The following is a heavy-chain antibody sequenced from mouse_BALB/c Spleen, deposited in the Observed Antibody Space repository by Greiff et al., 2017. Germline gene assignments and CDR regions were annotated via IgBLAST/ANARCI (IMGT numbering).Heavy chain of an antibody. CDR3: ARRGYYDYDEAWFAY. CDR1: GYTFTSYW. CDR2: INPSSGYT. D-gene: IGHD2-4*01. V-gene: IGHV1-7*01. J-gene: IGHJ3*01. Sequence: VQLQESGAELAKPGASVKMSCKASGYTFTSYWMHWVKQRPGQGLEWIGYINPSSGYTNYNQKFKDKATLTADKSSSTAYMQLSSLTSEDSAVYYCARRGYYDYDEAWFAYWGQGTLVTVSA.